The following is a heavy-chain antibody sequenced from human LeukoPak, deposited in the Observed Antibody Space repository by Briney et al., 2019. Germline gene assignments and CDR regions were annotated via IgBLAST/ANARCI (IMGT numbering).Heavy chain of an antibody. J-gene: IGHJ3*02. CDR2: IRYDGSNK. CDR1: GFTFSSYG. V-gene: IGHV3-30*02. D-gene: IGHD3-22*01. Sequence: PGGCLRLSCAASGFTFSSYGMHWVRQAPGKGLEWVAFIRYDGSNKYYADSVKGRFTISRDNSKNTLYLQMNSLRAEDTAVYYCARDLNYYDSSGYTDAFDIWGQGTMVTVSS. CDR3: ARDLNYYDSSGYTDAFDI.